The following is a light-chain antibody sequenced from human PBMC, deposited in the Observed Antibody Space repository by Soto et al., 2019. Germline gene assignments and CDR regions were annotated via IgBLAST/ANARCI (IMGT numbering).Light chain of an antibody. CDR2: GAS. V-gene: IGKV3-15*01. CDR3: QQYNNWPLT. CDR1: QSVSSN. J-gene: IGKJ4*01. Sequence: EIVMTQSPATLSVSPGERATLSCRASQSVSSNLAWYQQKPGQAPSLLIYGASTRAIGIPARFSGSGSGTEFTLTISSLQSEDFVVYYCQQYNNWPLTFGGGTKVGIK.